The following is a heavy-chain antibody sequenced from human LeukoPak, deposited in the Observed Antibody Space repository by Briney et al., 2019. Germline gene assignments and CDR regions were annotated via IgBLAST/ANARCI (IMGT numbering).Heavy chain of an antibody. CDR2: INPNSGGT. CDR1: GYTFTGYY. CDR3: ARDGAGYYGSGSYFDY. V-gene: IGHV1-2*04. D-gene: IGHD3-10*01. Sequence: ASVKVSCKASGYTFTGYYMHWMRQAPGQGLEWMGWINPNSGGTNYAQKFQGWVTMTRDTSISTAYMELSRLRSDDTAVYYCARDGAGYYGSGSYFDYWGQGTLVTVSS. J-gene: IGHJ4*02.